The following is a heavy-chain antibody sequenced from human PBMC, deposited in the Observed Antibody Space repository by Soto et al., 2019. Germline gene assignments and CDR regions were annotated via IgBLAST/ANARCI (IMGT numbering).Heavy chain of an antibody. V-gene: IGHV1-46*01. Sequence: ASVKVSCKASGYTFSTYYMHWVRQAPGQGYEWMGIINPSGGSTTYAQKFQGRVTITRDTSASTAYMELSSLTSEDTAVYYCARAVDTSGYNAFNIWGQGTMVTVSS. CDR1: GYTFSTYY. CDR3: ARAVDTSGYNAFNI. J-gene: IGHJ3*02. D-gene: IGHD3-22*01. CDR2: INPSGGST.